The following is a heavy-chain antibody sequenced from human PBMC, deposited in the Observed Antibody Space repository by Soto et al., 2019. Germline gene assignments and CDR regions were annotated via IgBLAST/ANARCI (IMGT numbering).Heavy chain of an antibody. D-gene: IGHD3-3*01. CDR3: ARDGNDFWSGYYTGIKYYYYGMDV. Sequence: GASVKVSCKASGYTFTGYYMHWVRQAPGQGLEWMGWINPNSGGTNYAQKFQGWVTVTRDTSISTAYMELSRLRSDDTAVYYCARDGNDFWSGYYTGIKYYYYGMDVWGQGTTVTVS. CDR2: INPNSGGT. V-gene: IGHV1-2*04. CDR1: GYTFTGYY. J-gene: IGHJ6*02.